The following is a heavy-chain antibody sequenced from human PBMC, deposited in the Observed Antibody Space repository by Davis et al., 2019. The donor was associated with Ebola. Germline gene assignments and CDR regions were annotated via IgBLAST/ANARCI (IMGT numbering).Heavy chain of an antibody. J-gene: IGHJ4*02. Sequence: AASVKVSCKASGYTFTSYGVSWVRQAPGQGLEWMGWISAYNGNTNYAQKLQGRVTMTTDTSTSTAYMELRNLRSDDTAVYYCTSNSGSYLHDYWGQGTLVTVSS. CDR2: ISAYNGNT. CDR3: TSNSGSYLHDY. D-gene: IGHD1-26*01. CDR1: GYTFTSYG. V-gene: IGHV1-18*01.